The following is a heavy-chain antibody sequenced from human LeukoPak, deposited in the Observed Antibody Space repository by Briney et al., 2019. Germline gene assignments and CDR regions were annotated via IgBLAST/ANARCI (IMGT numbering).Heavy chain of an antibody. V-gene: IGHV3-11*01. D-gene: IGHD5-24*01. Sequence: PGGSLRLSCAASGFTFSDYYMSWIRQAPGKGLEWVSYISSSGSTIYYADSVKGRFTISRDNAKNSLYLQMNSLRAEDTAVYYCASTIRYYYYYYGMDVWGQGTTVTVSS. CDR3: ASTIRYYYYYYGMDV. CDR1: GFTFSDYY. J-gene: IGHJ6*02. CDR2: ISSSGSTI.